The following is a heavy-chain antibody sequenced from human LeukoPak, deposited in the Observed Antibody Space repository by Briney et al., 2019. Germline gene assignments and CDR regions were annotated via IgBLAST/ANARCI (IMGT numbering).Heavy chain of an antibody. V-gene: IGHV3-73*01. J-gene: IGHJ4*02. CDR3: ARDLGYCSSTSCREF. D-gene: IGHD2-2*01. CDR2: IRSKANSYAT. Sequence: GGSLRLSCAASGFTFSGSAMHWVRQASGKGLEWVGRIRSKANSYATAYAASGKGRFTISRDDSKNTAYLQMNSLKTEDTAVYYCARDLGYCSSTSCREFWGQGTLVTVSS. CDR1: GFTFSGSA.